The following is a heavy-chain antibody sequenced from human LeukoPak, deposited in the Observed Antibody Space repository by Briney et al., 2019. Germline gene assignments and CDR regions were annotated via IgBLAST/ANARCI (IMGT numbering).Heavy chain of an antibody. V-gene: IGHV3-23*01. CDR3: AKVTSSYNYFDY. D-gene: IGHD2-2*01. J-gene: IGHJ4*02. Sequence: HPGGCLRLSCAASGFTFSTYAMSWVRQAPGKWLEWVSTFSGGGGRTLYADPVEGRFVIARENSKSTLYLQMNSLRAEDPAVYYCAKVTSSYNYFDYWGPGAPAPLSS. CDR2: FSGGGGRT. CDR1: GFTFSTYA.